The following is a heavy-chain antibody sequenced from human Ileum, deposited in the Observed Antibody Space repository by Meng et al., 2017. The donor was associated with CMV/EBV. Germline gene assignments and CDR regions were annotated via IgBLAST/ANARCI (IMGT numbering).Heavy chain of an antibody. CDR3: ARGNDFRFGLDV. J-gene: IGHJ6*02. CDR1: GFIFSTDM. V-gene: IGHV3-21*04. D-gene: IGHD3-3*01. Sequence: GESLRLSCAASGFIFSTDMMNWVRQAPGKGLEWVASISHNGHYIYYADSMRGRFTISKDIAENSVSLQMNSLRVEDTAVYYCARGNDFRFGLDVWGQGTTVTVSS. CDR2: ISHNGHYI.